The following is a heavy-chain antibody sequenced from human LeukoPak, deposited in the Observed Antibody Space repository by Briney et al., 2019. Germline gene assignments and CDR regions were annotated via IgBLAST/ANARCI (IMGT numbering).Heavy chain of an antibody. Sequence: AGESLKISCKGSGYRFTDYWIAWVRQMPGKGLEWMGIIYPGDSDSRYSPSFQGQVTFSADKSISTAYLQWSSLKASDTAMYYCARLISAHFIYGSGSYYNPPGAFDIWGQGTMVTVSS. J-gene: IGHJ3*02. CDR1: GYRFTDYW. CDR2: IYPGDSDS. V-gene: IGHV5-51*01. D-gene: IGHD3-10*01. CDR3: ARLISAHFIYGSGSYYNPPGAFDI.